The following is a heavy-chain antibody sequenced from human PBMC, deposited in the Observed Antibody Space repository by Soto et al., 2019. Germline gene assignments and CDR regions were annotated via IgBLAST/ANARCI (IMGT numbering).Heavy chain of an antibody. J-gene: IGHJ3*01. CDR3: ARQDPLTAVETDAFDF. V-gene: IGHV3-73*01. CDR1: GFTFSGSA. D-gene: IGHD2-21*02. CDR2: VRSKYNNYAT. Sequence: EVQLVESGGGLVQPGGSLKLSCAASGFTFSGSAMHWVRQASGKGLEWVGRVRSKYNNYATAYAASVKGRFTISRDDSKSTAYLQMDSLKTEDTAVYYCARQDPLTAVETDAFDFWGQGTMVTVSS.